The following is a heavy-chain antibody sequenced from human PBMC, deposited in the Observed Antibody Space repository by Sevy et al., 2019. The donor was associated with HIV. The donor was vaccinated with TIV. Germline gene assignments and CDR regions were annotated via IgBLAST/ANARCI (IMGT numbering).Heavy chain of an antibody. CDR3: ARDRKVPSTYGMDV. Sequence: GGSLRLSCAASGFTFSDYYMSCIRPAPGKGLEWVSYISSRGSTIYYADSVKGRFTISRDNAKNSLYLQMNSLRAEDTAVYYCARDRKVPSTYGMDVWGQGTTVTVSS. J-gene: IGHJ6*02. V-gene: IGHV3-11*01. CDR2: ISSRGSTI. CDR1: GFTFSDYY. D-gene: IGHD2-2*01.